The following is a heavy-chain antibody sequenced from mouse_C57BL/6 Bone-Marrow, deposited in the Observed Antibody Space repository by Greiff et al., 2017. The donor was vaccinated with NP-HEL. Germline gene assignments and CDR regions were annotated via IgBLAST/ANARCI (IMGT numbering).Heavy chain of an antibody. Sequence: EVQRVESGGGLVKPGGSLKLSCAASGFTFSSYAMSWVRQTPEKRLEWVATISDGGSYTYYPDNVKGRFTISRDNAKNNLYLQMSHLKSEDTAMYYCARDRGSSFDYWGQGTTLTVSS. CDR2: ISDGGSYT. V-gene: IGHV5-4*01. J-gene: IGHJ2*01. D-gene: IGHD1-1*01. CDR3: ARDRGSSFDY. CDR1: GFTFSSYA.